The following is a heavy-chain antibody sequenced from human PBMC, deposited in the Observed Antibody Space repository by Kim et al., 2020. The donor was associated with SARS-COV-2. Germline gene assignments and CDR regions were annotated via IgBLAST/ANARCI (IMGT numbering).Heavy chain of an antibody. D-gene: IGHD2-21*02. CDR2: IRYDESSK. CDR3: AKDQASRRGTTCGVYCYPDY. CDR1: GFTFSAYG. J-gene: IGHJ4*02. V-gene: IGHV3-33*06. Sequence: GGSLRLSCATSGFTFSAYGMHWIRQAPGKGLEWVAVIRYDESSKYYGDSVEGRFTISRDTSKNMLYLQMHNLRAEDTAVYYCAKDQASRRGTTCGVYCYPDYWGQGTLVTLSS.